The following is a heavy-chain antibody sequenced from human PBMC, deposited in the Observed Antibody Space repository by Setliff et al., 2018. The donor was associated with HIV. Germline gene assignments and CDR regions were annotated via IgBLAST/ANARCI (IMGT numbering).Heavy chain of an antibody. J-gene: IGHJ5*02. V-gene: IGHV1-69*10. CDR1: GGTFSSYA. CDR2: IIPILGIA. D-gene: IGHD3-22*01. Sequence: SVKVSCKASGGTFSSYAISWVRQAPGQGLEWMGGIIPILGIANYAQKFQGRVTITADKSTSTAYMELSSLRSEDTAVYYCARVPKSGSSRWFDPWGQGTLVTVSS. CDR3: ARVPKSGSSRWFDP.